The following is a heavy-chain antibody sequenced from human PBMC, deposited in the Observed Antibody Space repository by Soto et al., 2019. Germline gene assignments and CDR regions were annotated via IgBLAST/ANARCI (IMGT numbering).Heavy chain of an antibody. CDR2: IYWDDDK. Sequence: QITLKESGPTLVKPTQTLTLTCTFSGFSLSTSGVGVGWIRQPPGKALEWLALIYWDDDKRYSPSLKSRLTITKDTSKHQVVLTMTNMDPVDTATYYCAHRPSYCSGGSCYSGFAYWGQGTLVTVSS. CDR1: GFSLSTSGVG. J-gene: IGHJ4*02. CDR3: AHRPSYCSGGSCYSGFAY. D-gene: IGHD2-15*01. V-gene: IGHV2-5*02.